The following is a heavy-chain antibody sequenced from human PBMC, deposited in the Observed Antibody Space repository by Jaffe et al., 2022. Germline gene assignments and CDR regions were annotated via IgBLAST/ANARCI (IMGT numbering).Heavy chain of an antibody. J-gene: IGHJ5*02. D-gene: IGHD3-3*01. V-gene: IGHV4-39*01. CDR1: GGSISSSSYY. CDR3: AETPEGFFPNWFDP. Sequence: QLQLQESGPGLVKPSETLSLTCTVSGGSISSSSYYWGWIRQPPGKGLEWIGSIYYSGSTYYNPSLKSRVTISVDTSKNQFSLKLSSVTAADTAVYYCAETPEGFFPNWFDPWGQGTLVTVSS. CDR2: IYYSGST.